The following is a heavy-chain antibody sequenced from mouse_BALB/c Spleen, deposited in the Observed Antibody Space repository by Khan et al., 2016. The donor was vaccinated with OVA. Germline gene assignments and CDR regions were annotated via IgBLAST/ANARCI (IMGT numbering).Heavy chain of an antibody. CDR2: ISSGGDYT. CDR1: GFIFSSYS. J-gene: IGHJ3*01. D-gene: IGHD4-1*01. CDR3: ASHLTGSFAY. V-gene: IGHV5-6*01. Sequence: EVELVESGGDLVKPGGSLKLSCAASGFIFSSYSMSWVRQTPDKRLEWVATISSGGDYTYYPDNVKGRFTISRDNAKNTRYLQMSSLKSEDTAMYYCASHLTGSFAYWGQGTLVTVSA.